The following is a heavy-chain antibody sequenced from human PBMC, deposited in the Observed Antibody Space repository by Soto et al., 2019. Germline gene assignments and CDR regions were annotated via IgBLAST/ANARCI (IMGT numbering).Heavy chain of an antibody. V-gene: IGHV1-8*01. CDR2: MNPNSGNT. Sequence: ASVKVSCKASGYTFTSYDINWVRQATGQGLEWMGWMNPNSGNTGYAQKFQGRVTMTRNTSISTAYMELSSLRSEDTAVYYCARESGIAATLGYYYYYMDVWGKGTTVTVSS. CDR1: GYTFTSYD. CDR3: ARESGIAATLGYYYYYMDV. D-gene: IGHD6-13*01. J-gene: IGHJ6*03.